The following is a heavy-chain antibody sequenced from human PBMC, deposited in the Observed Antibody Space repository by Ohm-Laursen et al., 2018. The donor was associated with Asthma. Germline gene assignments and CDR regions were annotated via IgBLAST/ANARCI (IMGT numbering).Heavy chain of an antibody. V-gene: IGHV4-39*01. CDR1: GGSISSSSYY. D-gene: IGHD2-2*01. CDR3: ASLEYQLPRGH. CDR2: IYYSGST. Sequence: SETLSLTCIVSGGSISSSSYYWGWIRQPPGKGLEWIGSIYYSGSTYYNPSLKSRVTISVDTPKNQFSLKLSSVTAADTAVYYCASLEYQLPRGHWGQGTLVTVSS. J-gene: IGHJ4*02.